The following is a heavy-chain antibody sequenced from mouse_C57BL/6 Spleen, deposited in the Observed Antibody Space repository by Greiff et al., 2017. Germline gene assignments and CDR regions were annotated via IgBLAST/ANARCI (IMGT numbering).Heavy chain of an antibody. Sequence: EVKLMESGPELVKPGASVKISCKASGYSFTDYNMNWVKQSNGKSLEWIGVINPNYGTTSYNQKFKGKATLTVDQSSSTAYMQLNSLTSEDSAVYSCARNSNYVRYAMDYWGQGTSVTVSS. D-gene: IGHD2-5*01. J-gene: IGHJ4*01. CDR1: GYSFTDYN. CDR2: INPNYGTT. V-gene: IGHV1-39*01. CDR3: ARNSNYVRYAMDY.